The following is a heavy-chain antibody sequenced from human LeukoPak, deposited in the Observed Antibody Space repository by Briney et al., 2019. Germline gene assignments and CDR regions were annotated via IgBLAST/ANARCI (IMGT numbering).Heavy chain of an antibody. CDR1: GGSISSYY. Sequence: SETLSLTCTVSGGSISSYYGSWIRQPAGKGLEWVEHNYTSGSTNYNPSLKSRVTMSLDTSKNQFSLELSSVTAADTAVYYCAREGYDSSGSELVYWGQGTLVTVSS. J-gene: IGHJ4*02. CDR3: AREGYDSSGSELVY. CDR2: NYTSGST. D-gene: IGHD3-22*01. V-gene: IGHV4-4*07.